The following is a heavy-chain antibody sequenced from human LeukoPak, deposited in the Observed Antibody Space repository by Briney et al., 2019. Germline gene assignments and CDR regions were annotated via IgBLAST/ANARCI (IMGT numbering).Heavy chain of an antibody. CDR2: IYSSGST. Sequence: SETLSLTRTVSGGSISGYYWSWILQPPGKGLEWIGYIYSSGSTNYNPSLKSRVTMSLDTSENHFSLRLSSVTAADTAIYYCARQAYCSSTRCNPFDHWGQGALVTVSS. J-gene: IGHJ4*02. CDR1: GGSISGYY. D-gene: IGHD2-2*01. V-gene: IGHV4-59*08. CDR3: ARQAYCSSTRCNPFDH.